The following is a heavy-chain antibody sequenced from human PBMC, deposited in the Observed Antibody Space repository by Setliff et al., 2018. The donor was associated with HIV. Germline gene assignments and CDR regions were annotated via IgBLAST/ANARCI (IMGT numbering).Heavy chain of an antibody. V-gene: IGHV4-61*09. CDR3: ARQGLVLVPASIDWRLPPSPIDY. J-gene: IGHJ4*02. CDR2: IHTSGST. CDR1: GGSISSGSYY. Sequence: PSETLSLTCTVSGGSISSGSYYWSWIRQPAGKGLEWIGHIHTSGSTKYNPSLKSRVTISADTSKNQFSLNLSSVAAAETAVYYCARQGLVLVPASIDWRLPPSPIDYWGQGALVTVSS. D-gene: IGHD2-2*01.